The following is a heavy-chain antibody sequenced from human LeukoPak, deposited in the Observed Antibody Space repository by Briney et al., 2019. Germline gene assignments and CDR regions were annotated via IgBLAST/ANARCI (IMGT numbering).Heavy chain of an antibody. CDR2: IFTSGDT. Sequence: SETLSLTCTVSGGSINTYYWSWIRQAPGKGLEGIGYIFTSGDTNYNPSLKSRVTISGDTSKNQFSLKLTSVTAADTAFYYCARHAPTGSPTIFDSWGQGTLVTVSS. CDR3: ARHAPTGSPTIFDS. J-gene: IGHJ4*02. V-gene: IGHV4-4*09. D-gene: IGHD1-1*01. CDR1: GGSINTYY.